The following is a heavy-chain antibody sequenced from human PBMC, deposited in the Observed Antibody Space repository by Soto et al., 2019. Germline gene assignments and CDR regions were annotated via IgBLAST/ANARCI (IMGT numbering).Heavy chain of an antibody. J-gene: IGHJ6*02. D-gene: IGHD5-12*01. CDR3: ALVGDGYNWAYYYYGMDV. CDR1: GYTFTGYY. Sequence: ASVNVSCKSSGYTFTGYYIHWVRQAPGQGLEWMGRINPNSGGTNYAQKFQGRVTMTRDTSISTAYMELSRLRSDDTAVYYCALVGDGYNWAYYYYGMDVWGQGTTVTVSS. CDR2: INPNSGGT. V-gene: IGHV1-2*06.